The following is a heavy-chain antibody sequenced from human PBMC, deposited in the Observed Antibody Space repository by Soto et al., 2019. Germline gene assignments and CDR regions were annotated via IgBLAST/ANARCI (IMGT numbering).Heavy chain of an antibody. CDR2: ISGNCGSI. CDR3: AKDRGYCSSTSCPYFDY. J-gene: IGHJ4*02. CDR1: GFTFSSYA. Sequence: GGSLRLSCAASGFTFSSYAMSWVRQAPGKGLEWVSAISGNCGSIGYADSVKGRFTISRDNAKNSLYLQMNSLRAEDTALYYCAKDRGYCSSTSCPYFDYWGQGTLVTVSS. V-gene: IGHV3-23*01. D-gene: IGHD2-2*01.